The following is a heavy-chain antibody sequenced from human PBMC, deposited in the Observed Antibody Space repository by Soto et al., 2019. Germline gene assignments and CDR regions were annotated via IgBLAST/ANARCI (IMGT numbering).Heavy chain of an antibody. D-gene: IGHD6-19*01. CDR1: GGTFSSYA. J-gene: IGHJ3*02. CDR3: ARDMYSSGWNDAFDI. Sequence: ASVKVSCKASGGTFSSYAISWVRQAPGQGLEWMGGIIPIFGTANYAQKFQGRVTITADESTSTAYMELSSLRSEDTAVYYCARDMYSSGWNDAFDISGQGTMVTVSS. V-gene: IGHV1-69*13. CDR2: IIPIFGTA.